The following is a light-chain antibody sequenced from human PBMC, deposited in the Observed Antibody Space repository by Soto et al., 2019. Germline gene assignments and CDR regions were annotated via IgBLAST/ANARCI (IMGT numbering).Light chain of an antibody. CDR1: QSVSSN. J-gene: IGKJ3*01. CDR3: QQYNNWVT. V-gene: IGKV3-15*01. Sequence: EIVMTQSPATLSVSPGERATLSCRASQSVSSNLAWYQQKPGQAPRLLIYGASTRATGIPARFSGSGSGTEFTLTISSLQSEDFAVDYFQQYNNWVTFGPGTKVDIK. CDR2: GAS.